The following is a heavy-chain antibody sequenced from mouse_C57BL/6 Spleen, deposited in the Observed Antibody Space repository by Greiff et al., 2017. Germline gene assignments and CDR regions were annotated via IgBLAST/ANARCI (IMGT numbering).Heavy chain of an antibody. Sequence: VQLQESGPELVKPGASVKISCKASGYAFSSSWMNWVKQRPGKGLEWIGRIYPGDGDTNYNGKFKGKATLTADKSSSTAYMQLSSLTSEDSAVYFCARGSGTGAMDYWGQGTEGTV. J-gene: IGHJ4*01. CDR1: GYAFSSSW. CDR2: IYPGDGDT. CDR3: ARGSGTGAMDY. D-gene: IGHD1-3*01. V-gene: IGHV1-82*01.